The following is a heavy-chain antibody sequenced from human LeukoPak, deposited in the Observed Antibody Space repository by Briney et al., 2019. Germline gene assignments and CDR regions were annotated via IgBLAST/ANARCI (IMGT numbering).Heavy chain of an antibody. CDR3: ARVRAAAGSYYYYYMDV. V-gene: IGHV1-69*13. CDR1: GGTFSSYA. Sequence: ASVKVSCKASGGTFSSYAISWVRQAPGQGLEWMGGIIPIFGTANYAQKFQGRVTITADESTSTAYMELSSLRSEDTAVYYCARVRAAAGSYYYYYMDVWGKGTTVTISS. CDR2: IIPIFGTA. J-gene: IGHJ6*03. D-gene: IGHD6-13*01.